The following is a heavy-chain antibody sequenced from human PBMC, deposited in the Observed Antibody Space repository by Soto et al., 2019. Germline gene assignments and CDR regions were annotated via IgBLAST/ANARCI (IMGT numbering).Heavy chain of an antibody. CDR2: TYWDDDK. CDR1: GFSLSTSGVA. Sequence: VSGPTLVNPTQTLTLTCTFSGFSLSTSGVAVGWIRQPPGKALEWLALTYWDDDKRYSPSLESRLTITKDTSKNQVVLTMTNVDPLDTATYYCAHRRNGDYYFDYWGQGTLVTVSS. D-gene: IGHD4-17*01. V-gene: IGHV2-5*02. J-gene: IGHJ4*02. CDR3: AHRRNGDYYFDY.